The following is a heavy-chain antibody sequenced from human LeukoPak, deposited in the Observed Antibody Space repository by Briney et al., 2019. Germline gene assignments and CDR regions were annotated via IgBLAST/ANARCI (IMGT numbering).Heavy chain of an antibody. V-gene: IGHV3-66*01. CDR3: ARGNLVDYNYYGMDV. Sequence: GGSLRLSCVASGLSVSSSYMNWVRQSPGKGLEWVSVIYSDGRTYYADSVKGRFTISRDNSKNTLYLQMNSLRAEDTAVYYCARGNLVDYNYYGMDVWGQGTTVTVSS. J-gene: IGHJ6*02. CDR1: GLSVSSSY. CDR2: IYSDGRT. D-gene: IGHD2-15*01.